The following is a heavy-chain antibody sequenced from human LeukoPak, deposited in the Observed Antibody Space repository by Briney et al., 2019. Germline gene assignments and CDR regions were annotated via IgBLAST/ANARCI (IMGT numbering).Heavy chain of an antibody. D-gene: IGHD5-18*01. Sequence: GGSLRLSCAASKFTFKTYNMNWVRQAPGKGLEWVSSISSSSSYIYYADSVKGRFTISRDNAKNTLYLQMDSLRAEDTAVYYCARDQGYSYGLFDYWGQGTLVTVSS. V-gene: IGHV3-21*04. CDR3: ARDQGYSYGLFDY. J-gene: IGHJ4*02. CDR1: KFTFKTYN. CDR2: ISSSSSYI.